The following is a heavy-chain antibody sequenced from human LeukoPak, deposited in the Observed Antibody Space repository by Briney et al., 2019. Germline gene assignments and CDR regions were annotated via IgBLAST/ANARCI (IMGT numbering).Heavy chain of an antibody. J-gene: IGHJ4*02. CDR1: GFTFSNYP. D-gene: IGHD3-22*01. CDR2: SDSVGDST. V-gene: IGHV3-64*04. CDR3: ARLSANCSAYFFDY. Sequence: PGGSLRLSSSAPGFTFSNYPMHWVRPAPGKGLEYVSASDSVGDSTSYTVCVKGRFTISRNTSNNTMYIQMNSLRAEDTAVNYCARLSANCSAYFFDYWGQGTLVTVSS.